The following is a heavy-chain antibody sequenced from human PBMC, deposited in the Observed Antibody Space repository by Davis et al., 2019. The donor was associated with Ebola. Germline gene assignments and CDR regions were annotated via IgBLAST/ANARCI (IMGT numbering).Heavy chain of an antibody. CDR3: AKIFFGTRAIDYGDY. CDR1: GLTFTNSA. D-gene: IGHD3-3*01. V-gene: IGHV3-23*01. Sequence: GESLKISCAASGLTFTNSAMSWVRQAPGKGLEWVSGVSDSGGTTYYAASVKGRFTISRDNSRNTLYLQMNSLRAEDTAVYYCAKIFFGTRAIDYGDYWGQGTLVTVSS. J-gene: IGHJ4*02. CDR2: VSDSGGTT.